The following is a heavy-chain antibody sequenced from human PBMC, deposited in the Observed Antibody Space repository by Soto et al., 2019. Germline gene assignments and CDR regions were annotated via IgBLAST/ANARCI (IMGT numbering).Heavy chain of an antibody. Sequence: EVQLVESGGGLVKPGGSLRLSCAASGFTFSSYSMNWVRQAPGKGLEWVSSISSSSSYIYYADSVKGRFTISIDSAKNSLYLQMNSRRAEDTAVYYCARDQVAGTRDFDLWGRGTLVTVSS. V-gene: IGHV3-21*01. CDR1: GFTFSSYS. CDR2: ISSSSSYI. CDR3: ARDQVAGTRDFDL. J-gene: IGHJ2*01. D-gene: IGHD6-19*01.